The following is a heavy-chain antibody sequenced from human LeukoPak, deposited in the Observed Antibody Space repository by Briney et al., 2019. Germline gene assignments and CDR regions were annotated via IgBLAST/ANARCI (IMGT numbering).Heavy chain of an antibody. J-gene: IGHJ4*02. CDR2: IRYDGSNK. CDR3: AKDRRYSPFDY. Sequence: PGGSLRLSCAASGFTFSSYGMHWARQAPGKGLEWVAFIRYDGSNKYYADSVKGRFTISRDNSKNTLYLQMNSLRAEDTAVYYCAKDRRYSPFDYWGQGTLVTVSS. D-gene: IGHD1-26*01. V-gene: IGHV3-30*02. CDR1: GFTFSSYG.